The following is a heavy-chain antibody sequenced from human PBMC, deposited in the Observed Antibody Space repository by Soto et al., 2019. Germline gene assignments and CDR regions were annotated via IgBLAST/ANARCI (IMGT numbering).Heavy chain of an antibody. CDR1: GYTFTIYG. CDR2: ISADNGYT. CDR3: AGRVGVAPVYDAYDM. D-gene: IGHD2-15*01. Sequence: QGQLVQSGAEVKKPGASVKVSCKASGYTFTIYGMSWVRQAPGQGLEWMGWISADNGYTKYAQKFQGRVTMTTDTSTSTAYMELRSLRSDDTAVYYCAGRVGVAPVYDAYDMWGQGTMVTVSS. J-gene: IGHJ3*02. V-gene: IGHV1-18*01.